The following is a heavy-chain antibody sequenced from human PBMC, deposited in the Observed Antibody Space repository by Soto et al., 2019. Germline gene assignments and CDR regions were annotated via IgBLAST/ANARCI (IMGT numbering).Heavy chain of an antibody. D-gene: IGHD2-15*01. Sequence: SETLSLTCTVSGGSVSSGSYYWGWIRQPPGKGLEWIGSIYYSGNTYYSPSLKSRVTISIDTSKNQFSLKLTSVTAADTAMYYCARHVGGYYYYMDVWGKGTTVTV. V-gene: IGHV4-39*01. J-gene: IGHJ6*03. CDR3: ARHVGGYYYYMDV. CDR2: IYYSGNT. CDR1: GGSVSSGSYY.